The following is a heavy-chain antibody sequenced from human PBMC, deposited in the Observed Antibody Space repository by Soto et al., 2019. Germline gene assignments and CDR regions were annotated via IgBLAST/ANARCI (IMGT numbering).Heavy chain of an antibody. D-gene: IGHD3-22*01. Sequence: ASVKVSCKASGYAFTSYDINWVGQATGEGLEWIGWISAYNGKTNYAQNLQGRVTMTTDTSTSTAHMELRSLIFDDTAVYFCARRPRDRAPDFWGQGTLVTVSS. V-gene: IGHV1-18*01. J-gene: IGHJ4*02. CDR3: ARRPRDRAPDF. CDR1: GYAFTSYD. CDR2: ISAYNGKT.